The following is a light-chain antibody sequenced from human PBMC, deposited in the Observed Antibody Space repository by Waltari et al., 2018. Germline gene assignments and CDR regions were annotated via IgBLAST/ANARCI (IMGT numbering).Light chain of an antibody. V-gene: IGLV1-51*01. CDR1: SSHIGKNY. J-gene: IGLJ2*01. Sequence: QSVFTQPPSVSAAPGQKVPIPCSGSSSHIGKNYVSWYQQLPGTAPKLRIYDNNKRPSGIPDRCSGSKSGTSTTLGITGLQTGDEADYYCGTWDSSLSAGVFGGGTKLTVL. CDR2: DNN. CDR3: GTWDSSLSAGV.